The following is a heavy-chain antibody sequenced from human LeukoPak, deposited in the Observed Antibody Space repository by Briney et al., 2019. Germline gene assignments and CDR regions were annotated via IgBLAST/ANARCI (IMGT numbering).Heavy chain of an antibody. CDR2: INWNGGST. V-gene: IGHV3-20*04. CDR1: GFTFDDYG. CDR3: ARGPETVTDPYYFDY. J-gene: IGHJ4*02. Sequence: GGSLRLSCAASGFTFDDYGMSWVRQAPGKGLEWVSGINWNGGSTVYADSVKGRFTISRDNAKNSLYLQMNSLRAEDTALYYCARGPETVTDPYYFDYWGQGTLVTVSS. D-gene: IGHD4-11*01.